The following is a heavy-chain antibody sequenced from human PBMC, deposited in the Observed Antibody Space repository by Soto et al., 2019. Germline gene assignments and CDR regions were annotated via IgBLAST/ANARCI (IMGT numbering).Heavy chain of an antibody. CDR1: GYTFTSYG. Sequence: QVQLVQSGAEVKKPGASVKVSCKASGYTFTSYGISWVRQAPGQGLEWMGWISAYNGNTNYAQKLQGRVTMTTDTSTSTAYMELRSLRSDDTAVYYCARDLVNAGYCSGGSCMCHYYYYGMDVWGQGPTVTVSS. CDR2: ISAYNGNT. D-gene: IGHD2-15*01. V-gene: IGHV1-18*04. CDR3: ARDLVNAGYCSGGSCMCHYYYYGMDV. J-gene: IGHJ6*02.